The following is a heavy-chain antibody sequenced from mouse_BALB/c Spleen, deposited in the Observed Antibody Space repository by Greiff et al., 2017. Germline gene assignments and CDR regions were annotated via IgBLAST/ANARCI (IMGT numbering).Heavy chain of an antibody. Sequence: EVQLQESGPGLVKPSQSLSLTCTVTGYSITSDYAWNWIRQFPGNKLEWMGYISYSGSTSYNPSLKSRISITRDTSKNQFFLQLNSVTTEDTATYYCARGGYDGGYYAMDYWGQGTSVTVSS. V-gene: IGHV3-2*02. CDR2: ISYSGST. CDR1: GYSITSDYA. D-gene: IGHD2-14*01. CDR3: ARGGYDGGYYAMDY. J-gene: IGHJ4*01.